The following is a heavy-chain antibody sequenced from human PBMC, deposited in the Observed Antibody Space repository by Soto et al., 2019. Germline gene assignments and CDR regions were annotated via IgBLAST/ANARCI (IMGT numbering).Heavy chain of an antibody. Sequence: SVKVSCKASGFTFTSSAVQWVRQARGQRLEWIGWIVVGSGNTNYAQKFQERVTITRDMSTSTAYMELNSLRSEDTAVYFCAAPPNRDAYNYGYWGQGTLVTVSS. V-gene: IGHV1-58*01. CDR2: IVVGSGNT. D-gene: IGHD5-12*01. CDR1: GFTFTSSA. CDR3: AAPPNRDAYNYGY. J-gene: IGHJ4*02.